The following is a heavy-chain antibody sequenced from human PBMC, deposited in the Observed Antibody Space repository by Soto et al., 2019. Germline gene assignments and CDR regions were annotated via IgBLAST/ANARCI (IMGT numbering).Heavy chain of an antibody. Sequence: EVQLVESGGDLVQPGGSLRLSCAASAFTFSDYWMHWVRQVPGKGLVWVSRINTDGCGTSYADFVKGRFTISRDNAKNTVFLQMNSLSADDTAVYYCATLQLAGPDYWGQGTLVTVSS. CDR3: ATLQLAGPDY. V-gene: IGHV3-74*01. J-gene: IGHJ4*02. D-gene: IGHD6-19*01. CDR1: AFTFSDYW. CDR2: INTDGCGT.